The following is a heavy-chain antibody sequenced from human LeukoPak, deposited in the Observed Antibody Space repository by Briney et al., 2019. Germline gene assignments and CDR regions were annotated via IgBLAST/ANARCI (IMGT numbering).Heavy chain of an antibody. CDR1: GFTFSTYA. J-gene: IGHJ4*02. CDR3: ARADYYTSGTLRYYFDY. V-gene: IGHV3-30-3*01. CDR2: ISYNGNNK. D-gene: IGHD3-10*01. Sequence: GGSLRLSCAASGFTFSTYAAYWVRQAPGKGLEWVALISYNGNNKYYADSVKGRFTISRDNSKNTLYLQMNSLEPEDTAVYYCARADYYTSGTLRYYFDYWGQGTLVSVSS.